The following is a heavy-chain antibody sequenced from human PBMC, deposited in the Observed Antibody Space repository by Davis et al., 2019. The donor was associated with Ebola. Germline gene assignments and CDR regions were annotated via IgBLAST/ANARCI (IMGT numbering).Heavy chain of an antibody. CDR1: GYTFTSYA. CDR3: ARDPVRAMYSSSWYYYYYGMDV. V-gene: IGHV1-3*01. CDR2: INAGNGNT. D-gene: IGHD6-13*01. Sequence: AASVKVSCKASGYTFTSYAMHWVRQAPGQRLEWMGWINAGNGNTKYSQKFQGRVTITRDTSASTAYMELSSLRSEDTAVYYCARDPVRAMYSSSWYYYYYGMDVWGQGTTVTVSS. J-gene: IGHJ6*02.